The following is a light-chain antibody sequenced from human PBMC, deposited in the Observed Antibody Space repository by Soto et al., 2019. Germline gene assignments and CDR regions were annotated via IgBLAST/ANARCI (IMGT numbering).Light chain of an antibody. Sequence: EIILTQSPDTLSLSPGERATLSCRASQTVSSNYLAWCQQRPCQAPTLLIYGASTRATGVPASFRGSGSGTEFTLTINGLQSEDFALYWCQQYDNWPPTFGGGTKVDI. V-gene: IGKV3-15*01. J-gene: IGKJ4*01. CDR2: GAS. CDR1: QTVSSN. CDR3: QQYDNWPPT.